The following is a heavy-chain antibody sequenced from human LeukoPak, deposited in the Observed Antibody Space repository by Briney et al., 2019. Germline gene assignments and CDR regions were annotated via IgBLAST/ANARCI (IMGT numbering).Heavy chain of an antibody. J-gene: IGHJ4*02. CDR2: IYYSGST. Sequence: ASETLSLTCTVSGGSISSSSYYWGWIRQPPGKGLEWIGSIYYSGSTYYNPSLKSRVTISVDTSKNQFSLKLSSVTAADTAVYYCARGGTVGVTSDYWGQGTLVTVSS. D-gene: IGHD1-26*01. CDR3: ARGGTVGVTSDY. CDR1: GGSISSSSYY. V-gene: IGHV4-39*07.